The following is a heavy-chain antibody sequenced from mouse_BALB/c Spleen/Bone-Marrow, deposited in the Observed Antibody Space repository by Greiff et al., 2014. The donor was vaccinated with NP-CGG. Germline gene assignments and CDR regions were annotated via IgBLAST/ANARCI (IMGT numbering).Heavy chain of an antibody. Sequence: VQLQQPGAELVKPGASVKLSCTASGFNIKDTYMHWVKQRPEQGLEWIERIDPANGNTKYDPKFQGKATITADTSSNTAYLQLSSLTSEDTAVYYCASYVYGYYFDYWGQGTTLTVSS. CDR3: ASYVYGYYFDY. D-gene: IGHD2-2*01. J-gene: IGHJ2*01. V-gene: IGHV14-3*02. CDR1: GFNIKDTY. CDR2: IDPANGNT.